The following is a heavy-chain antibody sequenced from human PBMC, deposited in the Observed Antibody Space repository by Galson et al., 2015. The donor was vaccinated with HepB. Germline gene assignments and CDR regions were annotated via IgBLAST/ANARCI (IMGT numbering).Heavy chain of an antibody. Sequence: SLRLSCAASGFTFSTYSMHWVRQAPGKGLEWVTVISYDGSYKDYADSVKGRFTISRDNSKNTLYLQMNSLRADDTAVYYCARVAHTDTWSQNFDYWGQGTLVIVSS. J-gene: IGHJ4*02. V-gene: IGHV3-30-3*01. CDR1: GFTFSTYS. CDR2: ISYDGSYK. CDR3: ARVAHTDTWSQNFDY. D-gene: IGHD2-2*02.